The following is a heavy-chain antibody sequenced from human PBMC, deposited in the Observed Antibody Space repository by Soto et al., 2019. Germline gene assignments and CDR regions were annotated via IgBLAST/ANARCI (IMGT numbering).Heavy chain of an antibody. V-gene: IGHV4-59*08. CDR2: IYYSGCT. D-gene: IGHD2-15*01. CDR3: ATMGTPATGLYYFDY. Sequence: PSETLSLTCTVSGGSISTYYWSWVRQPPGKGLEWIGFIYYSGCTNYNPSLKSRITISVDTSKNQFSLNLSFVTAADTAVYYCATMGTPATGLYYFDYWGQGTLVTVSS. CDR1: GGSISTYY. J-gene: IGHJ4*02.